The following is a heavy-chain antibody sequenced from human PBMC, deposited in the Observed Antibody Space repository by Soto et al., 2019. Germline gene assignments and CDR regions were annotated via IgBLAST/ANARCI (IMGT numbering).Heavy chain of an antibody. CDR1: GFSFSSYA. V-gene: IGHV3-30-3*01. CDR3: ARDLKTYYYDSSGYPRSSSYYYGMDV. CDR2: ISYYGSNK. Sequence: GGSLRLSCAASGFSFSSYAMHWVRQAPGKGLEWVAVISYYGSNKYYADSVMGRFTISRDNSKNTLYLQMNSLRAEDTAVYFCARDLKTYYYDSSGYPRSSSYYYGMDVWGQGTTVTVSS. D-gene: IGHD3-22*01. J-gene: IGHJ6*02.